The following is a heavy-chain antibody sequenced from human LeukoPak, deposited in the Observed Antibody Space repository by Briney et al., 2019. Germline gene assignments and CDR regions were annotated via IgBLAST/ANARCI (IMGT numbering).Heavy chain of an antibody. D-gene: IGHD2-21*02. CDR2: INPSGGST. J-gene: IGHJ4*02. CDR1: GYTFTSYY. Sequence: ASVKVSCKASGYTFTSYYMHWVRQAPGQGLEWMGIINPSGGSTSYAQKFQGRVTMTRDTSTSTVYMELSSLRSEDTAAYYCARDMAYCGGDCYTNLDYWGQGTLVTVSS. CDR3: ARDMAYCGGDCYTNLDY. V-gene: IGHV1-46*01.